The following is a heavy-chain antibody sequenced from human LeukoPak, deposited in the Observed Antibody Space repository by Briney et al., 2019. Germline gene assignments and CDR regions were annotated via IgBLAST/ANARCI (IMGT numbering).Heavy chain of an antibody. D-gene: IGHD2-2*01. J-gene: IGHJ6*03. Sequence: ASVKVSCKASGYTFTSYGISWVRQAPGQGLEWMGWISAYNGNTNYAQKLQGRVTMTTDTSTSTAYMELRSLRSDDTAVYYCARDHPRVVPAASLGDYYYYYMDVWGKGTTVTVSS. CDR1: GYTFTSYG. CDR2: ISAYNGNT. V-gene: IGHV1-18*01. CDR3: ARDHPRVVPAASLGDYYYYYMDV.